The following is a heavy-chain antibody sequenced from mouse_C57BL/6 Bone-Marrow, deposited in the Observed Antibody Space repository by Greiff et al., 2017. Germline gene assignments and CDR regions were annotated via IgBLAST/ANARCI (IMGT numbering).Heavy chain of an antibody. J-gene: IGHJ3*01. CDR1: GFTFSSYG. D-gene: IGHD2-5*01. V-gene: IGHV5-6*01. CDR2: ISSGGSYT. Sequence: EVQVVESGGDLVKPGGSLKLSCAASGFTFSSYGMSWVRQTPDKRLEWVATISSGGSYTYYPDSVKGRFTISRDNAKNTLYLQMSSLKSEDTAMYYCARQYSNYPFAYWGQGTLVTVSA. CDR3: ARQYSNYPFAY.